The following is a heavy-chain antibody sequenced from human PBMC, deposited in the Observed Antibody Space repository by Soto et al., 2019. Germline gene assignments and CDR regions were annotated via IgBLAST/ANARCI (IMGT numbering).Heavy chain of an antibody. Sequence: QITLKESGPTLVTPTETLTLTCTFSGFPLSTSGVSVGWIRQLPGKALEWLALMYWDDKKRYRPSLERGLTITMDTSKNKVVHTMTNMDPGDTATYYCAPRLARGRPMDVLGQGTTVIVS. CDR2: MYWDDKK. J-gene: IGHJ6*02. CDR3: APRLARGRPMDV. V-gene: IGHV2-5*02. D-gene: IGHD3-10*01. CDR1: GFPLSTSGVS.